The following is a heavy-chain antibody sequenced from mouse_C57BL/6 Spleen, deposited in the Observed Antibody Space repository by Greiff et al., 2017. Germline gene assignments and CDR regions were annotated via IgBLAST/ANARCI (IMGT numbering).Heavy chain of an antibody. D-gene: IGHD3-2*02. V-gene: IGHV1-52*01. J-gene: IGHJ3*01. CDR2: IYPSDSET. CDR3: EGARSGYGLAY. Sequence: VQLQQPGAELVRPGSSVKLSCKASGYTFTSYWMHWVKQRPIQGLEWIGNIYPSDSETNYNQKFKGKATLTVDKSSITAYMQLSSLTSEYAAVYYCEGARSGYGLAYWGQGTLVTVSA. CDR1: GYTFTSYW.